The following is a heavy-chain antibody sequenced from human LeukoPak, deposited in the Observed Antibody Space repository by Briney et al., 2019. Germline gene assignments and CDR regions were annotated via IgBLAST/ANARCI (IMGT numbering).Heavy chain of an antibody. D-gene: IGHD2-2*01. Sequence: PGGSLRLSCAASGFIFSSYAMSWVSQAPGKGLEWVSTISGSGGSIYYADSVKGRFTISRDNSKNTLYLQMNSLRAEDTAVYYCAKGACSSTSCPFDPWGQGILVTVSS. J-gene: IGHJ5*02. CDR3: AKGACSSTSCPFDP. V-gene: IGHV3-23*01. CDR1: GFIFSSYA. CDR2: ISGSGGSI.